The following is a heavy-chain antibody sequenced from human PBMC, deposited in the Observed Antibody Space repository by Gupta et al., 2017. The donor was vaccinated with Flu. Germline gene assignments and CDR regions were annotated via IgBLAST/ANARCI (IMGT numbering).Heavy chain of an antibody. CDR3: ARGCVAVAGFVFVRSYFDY. CDR1: GGSFSGYY. D-gene: IGHD6-19*01. CDR2: INHSGST. J-gene: IGHJ4*02. V-gene: IGHV4-34*01. Sequence: QVQLQQWGAGLLKPSETLSLTCAVYGGSFSGYYWSWIRQPPGKGLEWIGEINHSGSTNYNPSLKSRVTISVDTSKNQFSLKLSSVTAADTAVYYCARGCVAVAGFVFVRSYFDYWGQGTLVTVSS.